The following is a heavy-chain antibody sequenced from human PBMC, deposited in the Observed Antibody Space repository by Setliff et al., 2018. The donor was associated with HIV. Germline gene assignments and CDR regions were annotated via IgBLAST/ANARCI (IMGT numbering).Heavy chain of an antibody. J-gene: IGHJ6*02. CDR1: GGTFSSYA. Sequence: SVKVSCKASGGTFSSYAISWVRQAPGQGLEWMGGIIPIFGTANYAQKFQGRVTITTDESASTAYMELSSLRSEDTAVYYCARAGGSGSYYLSWYYGMDVWGQGTTVTVSS. V-gene: IGHV1-69*05. D-gene: IGHD3-10*01. CDR2: IIPIFGTA. CDR3: ARAGGSGSYYLSWYYGMDV.